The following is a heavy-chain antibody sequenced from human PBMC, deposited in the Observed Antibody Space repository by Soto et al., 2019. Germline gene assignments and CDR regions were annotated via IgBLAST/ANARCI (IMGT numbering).Heavy chain of an antibody. CDR2: IIPIFGTA. CDR1: GGTFSSYA. Sequence: GASVKVSCKASGGTFSSYAISWVRQAPGQGLEWMGGIIPIFGTANYAQKFQGRVTITADESTSTAYMELSSLRSEDTAVYYCASPFQLIPQSSSSIVYYYGMDVWAQGTTVTVSS. D-gene: IGHD6-6*01. V-gene: IGHV1-69*13. J-gene: IGHJ6*02. CDR3: ASPFQLIPQSSSSIVYYYGMDV.